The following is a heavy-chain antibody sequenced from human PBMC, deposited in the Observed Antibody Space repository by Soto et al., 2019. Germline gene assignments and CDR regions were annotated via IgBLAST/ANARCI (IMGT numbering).Heavy chain of an antibody. CDR2: IYYSGST. Sequence: SETLSLTCTVSGGSISSGDYYWSWIRQPPGKGLEWIGYIYYSGSTYYNPSLKSRVTISVDTSKNQFSLKLSSVTAEDTAVYYCATNPTPRYCSSTSCYGRRYYYYYYGMDVWGQGTTVTVSS. J-gene: IGHJ6*02. V-gene: IGHV4-30-4*01. CDR1: GGSISSGDYY. D-gene: IGHD2-2*01. CDR3: ATNPTPRYCSSTSCYGRRYYYYYYGMDV.